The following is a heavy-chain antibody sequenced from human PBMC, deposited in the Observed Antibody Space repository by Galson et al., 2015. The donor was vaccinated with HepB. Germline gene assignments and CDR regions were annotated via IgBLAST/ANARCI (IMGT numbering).Heavy chain of an antibody. Sequence: SLRLSCAASGFTFSNYRMTWVRRAPGKGLEWVANIKQDGSEKYYVDSVKGRFTVSRDNAKNSLYLQMNSLRAEDTAVYYCARGALYDFWTGSYFDYWGLGTQVTVSS. V-gene: IGHV3-7*04. CDR3: ARGALYDFWTGSYFDY. J-gene: IGHJ4*02. CDR2: IKQDGSEK. CDR1: GFTFSNYR. D-gene: IGHD3-3*01.